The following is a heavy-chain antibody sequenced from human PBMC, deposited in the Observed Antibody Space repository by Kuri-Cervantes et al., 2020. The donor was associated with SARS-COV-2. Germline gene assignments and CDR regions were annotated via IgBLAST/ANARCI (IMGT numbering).Heavy chain of an antibody. CDR2: INPNSGGT. Sequence: ASVNVSCKASGYTFTSYDNNWVRQAPGQGLEWMGWINPNSGGTNYAQKFQGRVTMTRDTSISTAYMELSRLRSDDTAVYYCARDPREYYYDSSGTIRTEESYFDYWGQGTLVTVSS. D-gene: IGHD3-22*01. CDR3: ARDPREYYYDSSGTIRTEESYFDY. V-gene: IGHV1-2*02. CDR1: GYTFTSYD. J-gene: IGHJ4*02.